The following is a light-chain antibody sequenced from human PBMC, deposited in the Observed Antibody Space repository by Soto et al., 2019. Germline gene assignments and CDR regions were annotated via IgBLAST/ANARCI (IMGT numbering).Light chain of an antibody. CDR3: NSYTSSTTVV. CDR2: DVS. J-gene: IGLJ2*01. Sequence: QSALTQPASVSGSPGQSITISCTGTSNDIGGYNYVSWYQHHPGKAPKLMIFDVSNRPSGVSDRFSGSKSGNTASLTISGLQAEDEADYYCNSYTSSTTVVFGGGTKVTVL. CDR1: SNDIGGYNY. V-gene: IGLV2-14*03.